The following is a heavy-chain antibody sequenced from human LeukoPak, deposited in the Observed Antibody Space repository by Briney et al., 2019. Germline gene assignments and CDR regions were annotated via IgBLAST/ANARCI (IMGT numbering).Heavy chain of an antibody. CDR1: GGSISSYY. CDR3: ARGGGYDIRKAAFDI. Sequence: NPSETLSLTCTVSGGSISSYYWSWIRQPAGKGLEWIGRIYTSGSTNYNPSLKSRVTMSVDTSKNQFSLKLSSVTAADTAVYYCARGGGYDIRKAAFDIWGQGTMVTVSS. CDR2: IYTSGST. V-gene: IGHV4-4*07. D-gene: IGHD3-9*01. J-gene: IGHJ3*02.